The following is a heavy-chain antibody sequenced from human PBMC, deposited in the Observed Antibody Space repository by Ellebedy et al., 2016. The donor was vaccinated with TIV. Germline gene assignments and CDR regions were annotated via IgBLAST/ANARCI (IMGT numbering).Heavy chain of an antibody. CDR2: MNPNSGNR. J-gene: IGHJ5*02. CDR3: ATRRDLLVHNWFDP. D-gene: IGHD6-13*01. CDR1: GYTFTSYD. Sequence: AASVKVSCKASGYTFTSYDINWVRQATGQGLEWMGWMNPNSGNRGYAQKFQDRLTMTRNTSINTAYMELSSLRSEDTAVYYCATRRDLLVHNWFDPWGQGTLVTVSS. V-gene: IGHV1-8*01.